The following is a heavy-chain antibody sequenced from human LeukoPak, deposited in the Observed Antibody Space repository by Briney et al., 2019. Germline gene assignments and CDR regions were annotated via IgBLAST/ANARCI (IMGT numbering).Heavy chain of an antibody. J-gene: IGHJ6*02. Sequence: ASVKVSCKASVYTFTSYDINWVRQAPGQGHEWMVWMNPNSGNTGYAQNFQGRVTMTRNTSISTAYMELSSLRSEDTAVYYCARGGEHSVTEQQPRNYYYGMDVWGQGTTVTVSS. V-gene: IGHV1-8*01. CDR1: VYTFTSYD. D-gene: IGHD6-13*01. CDR3: ARGGEHSVTEQQPRNYYYGMDV. CDR2: MNPNSGNT.